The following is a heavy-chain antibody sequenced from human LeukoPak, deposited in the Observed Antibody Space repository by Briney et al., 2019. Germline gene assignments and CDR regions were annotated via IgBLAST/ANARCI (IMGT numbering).Heavy chain of an antibody. Sequence: GGSLRLSCAASGFTFSSYGMHWVRQAPGKGLEWVANIKEDGTEKYYVDSVKGRFTISRDNAKNSLYLQMNSRRVEDTAVYYCARGAYGSGGYSGRGFYYYYMDVWGTGTTVIISS. CDR2: IKEDGTEK. CDR3: ARGAYGSGGYSGRGFYYYYMDV. J-gene: IGHJ6*03. V-gene: IGHV3-7*01. D-gene: IGHD3-10*01. CDR1: GFTFSSYG.